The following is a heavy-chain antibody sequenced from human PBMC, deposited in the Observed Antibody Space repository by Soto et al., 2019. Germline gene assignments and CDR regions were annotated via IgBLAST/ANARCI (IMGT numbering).Heavy chain of an antibody. CDR1: GFTFSSYS. CDR3: ARKRYSGYDDTLFDY. CDR2: ISSSSSTI. D-gene: IGHD5-12*01. Sequence: GESLKISCAASGFTFSSYSMNWVRQAPGKGLEWVSYISSSSSTIYYADSVKGRFTISRDNAKNSLYLQMNSLRAEDTAVYYCARKRYSGYDDTLFDYWGQGTLVTVSS. J-gene: IGHJ4*02. V-gene: IGHV3-48*01.